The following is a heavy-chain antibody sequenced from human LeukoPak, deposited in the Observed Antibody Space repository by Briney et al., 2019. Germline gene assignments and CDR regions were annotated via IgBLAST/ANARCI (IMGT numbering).Heavy chain of an antibody. CDR3: ARDPAAAAGKYYYYYYMDV. Sequence: GASVKVSCKASGYTFTGYHMHWVRQAPGQGLEWMGWINPNSGGTNYAQKFQGRVTMTRDTSISTAYMELSRLRSDDTAVYYCARDPAAAAGKYYYYYYMDVWGKGTTVTVSS. CDR2: INPNSGGT. V-gene: IGHV1-2*02. CDR1: GYTFTGYH. J-gene: IGHJ6*03. D-gene: IGHD6-13*01.